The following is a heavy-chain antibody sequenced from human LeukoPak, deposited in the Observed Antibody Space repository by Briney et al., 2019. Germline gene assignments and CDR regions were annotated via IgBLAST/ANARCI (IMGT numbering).Heavy chain of an antibody. CDR1: EFTFSTYS. D-gene: IGHD2-8*01. Sequence: GGSLRLSCAASEFTFSTYSMNWVRQAPGKGLEWVSSISPSSSFMHYADSIKGRFTISRDNAENSLYLQMNSLRVEDTAVYYCARDLGYCSNGVCSNYFDSWGQGTLVTVSS. V-gene: IGHV3-21*01. J-gene: IGHJ4*02. CDR2: ISPSSSFM. CDR3: ARDLGYCSNGVCSNYFDS.